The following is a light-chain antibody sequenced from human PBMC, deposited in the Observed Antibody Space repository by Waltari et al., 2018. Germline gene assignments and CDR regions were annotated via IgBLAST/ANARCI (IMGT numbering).Light chain of an antibody. CDR3: QQYSDKVT. J-gene: IGKJ2*01. Sequence: EIEMTQSPATLSVSLGERATLSCRASQRVSSTLAWYQQSPGQAPRLLIYGASTRATGVPARFSGSGSGTEFTLTISSLQPDDFGTYYCQQYSDKVTFGQGTKLEIK. V-gene: IGKV3-15*01. CDR1: QRVSST. CDR2: GAS.